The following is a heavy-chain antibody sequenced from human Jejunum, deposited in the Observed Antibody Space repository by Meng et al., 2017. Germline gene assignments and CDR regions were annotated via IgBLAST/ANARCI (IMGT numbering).Heavy chain of an antibody. J-gene: IGHJ4*02. CDR2: TYYRSEWYI. CDR3: AGGGLVRSTRGYFDY. CDR1: VDSVSSNSAV. D-gene: IGHD1-26*01. Sequence: QIQLQQSGPGLVKPSQTLSLTRAITVDSVSSNSAVWNWNRQSPSRGLEWLGRTYYRSEWYIDYAVSVKSRITINPDTSKNQFSLHLNSVTPEDTAVYYCAGGGLVRSTRGYFDYWGQGTLVTVSS. V-gene: IGHV6-1*01.